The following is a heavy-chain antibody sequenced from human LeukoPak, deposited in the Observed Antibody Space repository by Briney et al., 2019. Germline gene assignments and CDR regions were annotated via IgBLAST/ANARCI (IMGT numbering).Heavy chain of an antibody. J-gene: IGHJ4*02. D-gene: IGHD6-13*01. CDR3: ARGWYFDY. Sequence: GGSLRLSCAASGLNFSSRWMNWVRQAPGKGLEWVSVIYSGGSTYYADSVKGRFTISRDNSKNTLYLQMNSLRAEDTAVYYCARGWYFDYWGQGTLVTVSS. V-gene: IGHV3-53*01. CDR2: IYSGGST. CDR1: GLNFSSRW.